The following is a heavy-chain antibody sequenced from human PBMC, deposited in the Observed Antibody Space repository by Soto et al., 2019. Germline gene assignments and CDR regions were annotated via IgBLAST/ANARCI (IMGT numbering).Heavy chain of an antibody. CDR1: GGTFSSYA. CDR2: IIPMYGPA. Sequence: QVPLVQSGAEVKKPGSSVTVSCKASGGTFSSYAIHWVRQAPGQGIEWMGGIIPMYGPAKYAQKFQGRVTITADESTTTVYMELTSLTSQDTAVYSCARVTSMVRGVIDNWFDPWGHGPLVTVSS. CDR3: ARVTSMVRGVIDNWFDP. D-gene: IGHD3-10*01. V-gene: IGHV1-69*01. J-gene: IGHJ5*02.